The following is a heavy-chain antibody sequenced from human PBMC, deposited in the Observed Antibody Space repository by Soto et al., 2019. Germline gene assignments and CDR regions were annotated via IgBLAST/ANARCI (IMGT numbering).Heavy chain of an antibody. CDR1: GFTFSSYA. D-gene: IGHD2-21*02. V-gene: IGHV3-30-3*01. CDR3: ARDHVAYCGGDCRTFDY. CDR2: ISYDGSNK. Sequence: QVQLVESGGGVVQPGRSLSLSCAASGFTFSSYAMHWVRQAPGKGLEWVAVISYDGSNKYYADSVKGRFTISRDNSKKALYLQMTSLRAEDTAVYYCARDHVAYCGGDCRTFDYWGQGTLVTVSS. J-gene: IGHJ4*02.